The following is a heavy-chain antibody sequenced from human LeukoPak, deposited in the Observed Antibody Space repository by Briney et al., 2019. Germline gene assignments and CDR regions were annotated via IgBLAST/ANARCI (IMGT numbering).Heavy chain of an antibody. D-gene: IGHD2-8*01. V-gene: IGHV3-21*01. CDR3: AREGDVLMVYADY. J-gene: IGHJ4*02. CDR1: GLTFSGYS. CDR2: ISSSSSYI. Sequence: GRSLRLSCAASGLTFSGYSMNWVRQAPGKGLEWVSSISSSSSYIYYADSVKGRFTISRDNAKNSLYLQMNSLRAEDTAVYYCAREGDVLMVYADYWGQGTLVTVSS.